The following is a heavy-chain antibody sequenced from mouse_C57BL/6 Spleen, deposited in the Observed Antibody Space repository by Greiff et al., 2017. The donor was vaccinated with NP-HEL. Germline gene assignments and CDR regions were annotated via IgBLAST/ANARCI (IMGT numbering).Heavy chain of an antibody. Sequence: QVHVKQSGAELARPGASVKLSCKASGYTFTSYGISWVKQRTGQGLEWIGEIYPRSGNTYYNEKFKGKATLTADKSSSTAYMELRSLTSEDSAVYFCATRPVVDAMDYWGQGTSVTVSS. CDR1: GYTFTSYG. CDR2: IYPRSGNT. D-gene: IGHD1-1*01. CDR3: ATRPVVDAMDY. V-gene: IGHV1-81*01. J-gene: IGHJ4*01.